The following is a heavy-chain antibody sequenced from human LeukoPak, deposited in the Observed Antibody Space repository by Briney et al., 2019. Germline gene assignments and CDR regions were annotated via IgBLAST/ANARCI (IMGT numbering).Heavy chain of an antibody. CDR1: GYTFSMYD. CDR3: ARDLGVEYSLAY. V-gene: IGHV1-18*04. CDR2: ISPYNGNT. D-gene: IGHD5-18*01. Sequence: GASVKVSCKASGYTFSMYDITWVRQAPGQGLEWMGWISPYNGNTNYAQKFQGRITMTTDTATSTAFMDLRSLRPDDTAVYYCARDLGVEYSLAYWDQGSLVTVSS. J-gene: IGHJ4*02.